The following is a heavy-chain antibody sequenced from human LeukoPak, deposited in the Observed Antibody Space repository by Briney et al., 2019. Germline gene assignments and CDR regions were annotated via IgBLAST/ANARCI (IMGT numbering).Heavy chain of an antibody. D-gene: IGHD3-22*01. CDR1: GYTFTSYY. Sequence: ASVKVSCKASGYTFTSYYMHWVRQAPGQGLEWMGIINPSGGSTSYAQKFQGRVTMTRDTSTSTVYMELSSLRSEDTAVYYCARDTSSVYYYDSSGYSSWFDPWGQGTLVTVSS. J-gene: IGHJ5*02. CDR2: INPSGGST. V-gene: IGHV1-46*01. CDR3: ARDTSSVYYYDSSGYSSWFDP.